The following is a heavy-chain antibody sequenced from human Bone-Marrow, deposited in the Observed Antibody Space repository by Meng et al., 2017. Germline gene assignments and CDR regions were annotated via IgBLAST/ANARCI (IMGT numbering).Heavy chain of an antibody. D-gene: IGHD4-17*01. CDR1: GGSISSGNHY. Sequence: QVQLQEPGPDLGKPSQTLSLTCTVSGGSISSGNHYWSWIRQHPGKGLEYIGYIYYSGSTYYNPSLKSRVIISVDTSKNQFSLRLNSVTAADTAVYYCASLYGDSSVWYLDLWGRGTLVTVSS. CDR2: IYYSGST. V-gene: IGHV4-31*03. J-gene: IGHJ2*01. CDR3: ASLYGDSSVWYLDL.